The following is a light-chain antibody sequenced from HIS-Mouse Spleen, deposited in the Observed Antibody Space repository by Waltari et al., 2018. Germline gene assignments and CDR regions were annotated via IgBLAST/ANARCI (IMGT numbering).Light chain of an antibody. J-gene: IGLJ2*01. CDR1: SRDVGGYTH. CDR2: DVS. Sequence: QSALTQPASVSVSPGQSLTISCTGTSRDVGGYTHVSWYQQHPGKAPKLLIYDVSNRPSGVSNRFSGSKSGNTASLTISGLQAEDEADYYCSSYTSSSTEVFGGGTKLTVL. V-gene: IGLV2-14*03. CDR3: SSYTSSSTEV.